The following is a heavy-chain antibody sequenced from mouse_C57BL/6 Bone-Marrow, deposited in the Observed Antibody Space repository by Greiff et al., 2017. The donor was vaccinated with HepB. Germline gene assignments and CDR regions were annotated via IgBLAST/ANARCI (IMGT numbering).Heavy chain of an antibody. J-gene: IGHJ1*03. Sequence: QVQLQQSGAELVKPGASVKMSCKASGYTFTSYWITWVKQRPGQGLEWIGDIYPGSGSTNYNEKFKSKATLTVDTSSSTAYMQLSSLTSEDSAVYYCARGGYYYGSSYGYFDVWGTGTTVTVSS. D-gene: IGHD1-1*01. V-gene: IGHV1-55*01. CDR2: IYPGSGST. CDR1: GYTFTSYW. CDR3: ARGGYYYGSSYGYFDV.